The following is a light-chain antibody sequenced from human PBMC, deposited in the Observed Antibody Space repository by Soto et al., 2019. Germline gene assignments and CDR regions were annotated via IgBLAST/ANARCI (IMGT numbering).Light chain of an antibody. CDR1: QSINW. Sequence: DIQLAQSPSTLSASVGDRITITCRATQSINWLAWYQQKPGKAPKLLIFEASRLESGVPSRFSGSGSGTEFTLTISSLQPDDCGPDYGQHYDTYSPMWTFGQGTKVDVK. J-gene: IGKJ1*01. V-gene: IGKV1-5*03. CDR2: EAS. CDR3: QHYDTYSPMWT.